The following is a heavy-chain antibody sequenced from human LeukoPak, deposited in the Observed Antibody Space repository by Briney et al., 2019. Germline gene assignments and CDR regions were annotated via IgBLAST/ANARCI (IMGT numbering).Heavy chain of an antibody. V-gene: IGHV1-18*01. CDR1: GYTFTSYG. J-gene: IGHJ4*02. CDR2: ISAYNGNT. D-gene: IGHD3-16*02. CDR3: ARDNDDYVWGSYRLIDFDY. Sequence: ASVKVSCKASGYTFTSYGISWVRQAPGQGLEWMGWISAYNGNTNYAQKLQGRVTMTTDTSTSTAYMGLRSLRSDDTAVYYCARDNDDYVWGSYRLIDFDYWGQGTLVTVSS.